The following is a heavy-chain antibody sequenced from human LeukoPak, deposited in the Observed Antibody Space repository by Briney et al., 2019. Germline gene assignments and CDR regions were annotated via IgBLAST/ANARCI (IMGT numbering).Heavy chain of an antibody. CDR3: ARDNAVRDGAWWFTP. V-gene: IGHV1-46*01. D-gene: IGHD5-24*01. J-gene: IGHJ5*02. Sequence: GASVKVSCKAFGYTFTSNYMHWVRQAPGQGPERMGGISPSGGSTTYAQKFQGRVTLTRDMSTSTDYLELSSLRSEDTAAYYCARDNAVRDGAWWFTPWGQGTLVTVSS. CDR2: ISPSGGST. CDR1: GYTFTSNY.